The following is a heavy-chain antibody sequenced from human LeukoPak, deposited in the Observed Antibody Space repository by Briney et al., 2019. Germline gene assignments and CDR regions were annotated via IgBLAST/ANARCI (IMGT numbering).Heavy chain of an antibody. V-gene: IGHV7-4-1*02. CDR2: XXXNTGNP. D-gene: IGHD3-3*01. CDR3: ARDPTYYDFWSGYYVGYYYYYGMDV. CDR1: GYXFXSYA. Sequence: ASVKVSCKASGYXFXSYAXNWVRQAPXQGLEWMGXXXXNTGNPTFAQGFTGRFVFSLDTSVSTAYLQISSLKAEDTAVYYCARDPTYYDFWSGYYVGYYYYYGMDVWGQGTTVTVSS. J-gene: IGHJ6*02.